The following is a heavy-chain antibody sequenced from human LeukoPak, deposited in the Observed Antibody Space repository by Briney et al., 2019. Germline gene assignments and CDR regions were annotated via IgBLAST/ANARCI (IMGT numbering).Heavy chain of an antibody. CDR1: GFTFSSYE. V-gene: IGHV3-21*01. CDR2: ISSSSSYI. J-gene: IGHJ4*02. Sequence: SGGSLRLSCAASGFTFSSYEMNWVRQAPGKGLEWVSSISSSSSYIYYADSVKGRFTISRDNAKNSLYLQMNSLRAEDTAVYYCARAGDTAMVTGFDYWGQGTLVTVSS. CDR3: ARAGDTAMVTGFDY. D-gene: IGHD5-18*01.